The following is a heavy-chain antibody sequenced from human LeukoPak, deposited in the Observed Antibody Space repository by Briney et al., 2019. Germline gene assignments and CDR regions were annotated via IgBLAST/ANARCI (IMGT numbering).Heavy chain of an antibody. CDR2: IYYSGST. J-gene: IGHJ1*01. CDR3: ARSITSSWYGDFQH. Sequence: PSETLSLTCTVSGGSISSYYWSWIRQPPGKGLEWIGYIYYSGSTNYNPSLKSRVTISVEKSKNQFSLKLSSVTAADTAVYYCARSITSSWYGDFQHWGQGTLVTVSS. D-gene: IGHD6-13*01. V-gene: IGHV4-59*01. CDR1: GGSISSYY.